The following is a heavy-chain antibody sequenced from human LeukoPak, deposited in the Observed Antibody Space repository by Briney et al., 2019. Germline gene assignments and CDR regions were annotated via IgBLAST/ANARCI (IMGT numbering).Heavy chain of an antibody. Sequence: SETLSLTCTVSGGSISSSSYYWGWIRQPPGKGLEWIGSIYYSGSTYYNPSLKSRVTISVDTSKNQFSLKLSSVTAADTAVYYCARGGWELPTSLDYWGQGTLVTVSS. D-gene: IGHD1-26*01. J-gene: IGHJ4*02. V-gene: IGHV4-39*01. CDR2: IYYSGST. CDR3: ARGGWELPTSLDY. CDR1: GGSISSSSYY.